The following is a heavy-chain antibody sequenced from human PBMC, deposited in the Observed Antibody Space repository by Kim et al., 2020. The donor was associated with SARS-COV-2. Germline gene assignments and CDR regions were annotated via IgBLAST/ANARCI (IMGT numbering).Heavy chain of an antibody. D-gene: IGHD1-26*01. Sequence: SLKSRVTMSVDTSKNQFSLKLSSVTAADTAVYYCARDLPTSIVGDYAFNIWGQGTMVTVSS. J-gene: IGHJ3*02. CDR3: ARDLPTSIVGDYAFNI. V-gene: IGHV4-4*07.